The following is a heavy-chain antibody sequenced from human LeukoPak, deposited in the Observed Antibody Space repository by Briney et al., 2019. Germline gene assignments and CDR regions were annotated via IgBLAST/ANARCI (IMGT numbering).Heavy chain of an antibody. V-gene: IGHV3-20*04. J-gene: IGHJ4*02. CDR3: ASISGPDYYGSGSYLRDY. CDR2: DRNGDST. Sequence: GGSLRLSCAASGFTFEDYGMSWVRHVPGKGLEWISVDRNGDSTIYADSVKGRFTISRDNAKNSLYLQMNSLRAEDTALYYCASISGPDYYGSGSYLRDYWGQGTLVTVSS. D-gene: IGHD3-10*01. CDR1: GFTFEDYG.